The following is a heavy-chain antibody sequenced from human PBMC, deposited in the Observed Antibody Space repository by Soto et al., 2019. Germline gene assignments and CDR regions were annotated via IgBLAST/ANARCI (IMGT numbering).Heavy chain of an antibody. V-gene: IGHV2-5*02. J-gene: IGHJ6*02. CDR2: IYWDEDK. CDR3: AGWNYESGLDV. Sequence: QITLKESGPTLVRPTQTLTLTCSFSGFSLNTNGMGVGWIRQPPGKALEWLAFIYWDEDKRYSPSLKTRLTVTTDTSKTEVVLTLTNLDPLDTGTYCCAGWNYESGLDVWGQGTTVTVSS. CDR1: GFSLNTNGMG. D-gene: IGHD1-7*01.